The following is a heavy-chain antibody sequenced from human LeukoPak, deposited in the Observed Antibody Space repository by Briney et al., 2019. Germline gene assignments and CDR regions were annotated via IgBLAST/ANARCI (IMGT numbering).Heavy chain of an antibody. CDR1: GYTFTSYA. V-gene: IGHV1-3*01. CDR2: INAGNGNT. D-gene: IGHD2-2*01. J-gene: IGHJ4*02. CDR3: ARGVPAATPFDY. Sequence: GASVKVSCKASGYTFTSYAMHWVRQAPGQRLEWMGWINAGNGNTKYSQKFQGRVTITRDTSASTAYMELSSLRSEDTAVYYCARGVPAATPFDYWGQGTLVTVSS.